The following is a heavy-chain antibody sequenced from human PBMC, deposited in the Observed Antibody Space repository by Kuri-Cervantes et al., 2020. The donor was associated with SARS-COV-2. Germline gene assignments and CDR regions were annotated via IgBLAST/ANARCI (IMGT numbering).Heavy chain of an antibody. CDR1: GFTFSSYS. CDR2: ISSSSSYI. J-gene: IGHJ3*02. Sequence: GESLKISFAASGFTFSSYSMNWVRQAPGKGLEWVSSISSSSSYIYYADSVKGRFTISRDNAKNSLYLQMNSLRAEDTAVYYCARWDEGARDAFDIWGQGTMVTVSS. D-gene: IGHD1-26*01. CDR3: ARWDEGARDAFDI. V-gene: IGHV3-21*01.